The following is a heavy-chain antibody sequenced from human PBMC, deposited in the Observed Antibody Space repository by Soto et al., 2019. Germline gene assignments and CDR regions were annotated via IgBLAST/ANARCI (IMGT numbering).Heavy chain of an antibody. CDR1: GDSVSGGDSY. Sequence: VQLQESGPGLVKPSQTLSLTCTVSGDSVSGGDSYWSWIRQPPGKALEWIGYTSFSGYTSYTPSLKGRVTISGDMSKPQFSLRLTSVTAADTAIYYCVRGGNPYHYATSGPGTFDKWGQGTLVSVSS. J-gene: IGHJ4*02. CDR2: TSFSGYT. CDR3: VRGGNPYHYATSGPGTFDK. V-gene: IGHV4-30-4*01. D-gene: IGHD3-22*01.